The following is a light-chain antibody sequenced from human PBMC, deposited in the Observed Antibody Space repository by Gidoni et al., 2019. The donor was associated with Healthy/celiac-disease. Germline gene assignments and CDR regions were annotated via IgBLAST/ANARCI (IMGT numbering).Light chain of an antibody. V-gene: IGKV3-20*01. CDR2: GAS. Sequence: EIVLTQSPGTLSLSPGERATLSCRASQSVSSSYLAWYQQKPGQAPRLLIYGASSRAPGIPDRFSGSGSGPDFTLTISRLEPEDFAVYSCQQYGSSPWTFGHGTKVEIK. CDR3: QQYGSSPWT. CDR1: QSVSSSY. J-gene: IGKJ1*01.